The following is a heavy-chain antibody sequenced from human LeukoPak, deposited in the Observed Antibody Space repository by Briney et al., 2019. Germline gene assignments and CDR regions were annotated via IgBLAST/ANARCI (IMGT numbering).Heavy chain of an antibody. D-gene: IGHD1-26*01. CDR1: GGSFSGYY. V-gene: IGHV4-34*01. CDR3: ARDSGQLFFSGAFDI. Sequence: PSETLSLTCAVYGGSFSGYYWSWIRQPPGKGLEWIGEINHSGSTNYNPSLKSRVTMSVDTSKNQFSLKLSSVTAADTAVYYCARDSGQLFFSGAFDIWGQGTMVTVSS. J-gene: IGHJ3*02. CDR2: INHSGST.